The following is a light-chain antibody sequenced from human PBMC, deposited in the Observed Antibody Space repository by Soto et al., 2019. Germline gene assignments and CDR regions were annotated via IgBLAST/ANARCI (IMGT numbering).Light chain of an antibody. CDR1: QSVRSS. CDR3: QQYNNWPPIT. V-gene: IGKV3-15*01. J-gene: IGKJ5*01. CDR2: GES. Sequence: EIVLTQSPATLSLSPGETSTLSCRASQSVRSSLAWYQQKPGQAPRLLIYGESTRATGIPARFSGSGSGTEFTLTISSLQSEDFAVYYCQQYNNWPPITFGQGTRLEIK.